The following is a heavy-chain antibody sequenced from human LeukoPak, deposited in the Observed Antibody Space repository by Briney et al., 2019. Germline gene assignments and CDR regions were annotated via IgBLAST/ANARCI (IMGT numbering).Heavy chain of an antibody. CDR3: AKDARSSWYVGYFDY. D-gene: IGHD6-13*01. Sequence: GGSLRLSCVASGFTFSSYGMHWVRQAPGKGLEWVAFIRYDGSSKYYADSVKGRFTISRDNSKNTLYLQMNSLRAEDTAVYYCAKDARSSWYVGYFDYWGQGTLVTVSS. V-gene: IGHV3-30*02. CDR2: IRYDGSSK. CDR1: GFTFSSYG. J-gene: IGHJ4*02.